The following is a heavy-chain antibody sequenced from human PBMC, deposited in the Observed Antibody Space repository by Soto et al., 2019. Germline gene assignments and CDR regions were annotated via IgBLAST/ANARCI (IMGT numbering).Heavy chain of an antibody. J-gene: IGHJ5*02. V-gene: IGHV1-18*04. CDR3: ARLLDFYSGYDERWFDP. CDR1: GYTFTSYG. CDR2: ISAYNGNT. Sequence: GASVKVSCKASGYTFTSYGISWVRQAPGQGLEWVGWISAYNGNTNYAQKLQGRVTMTTDTSTSTAYMELRSLRSDDTAVYYCARLLDFYSGYDERWFDPWGQGTLVTVSS. D-gene: IGHD5-12*01.